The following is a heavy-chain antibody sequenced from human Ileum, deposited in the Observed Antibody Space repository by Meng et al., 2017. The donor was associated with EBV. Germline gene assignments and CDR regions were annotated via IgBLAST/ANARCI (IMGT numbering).Heavy chain of an antibody. CDR3: ARGRRFGSGRYALDY. V-gene: IGHV4-4*02. D-gene: IGHD3-10*01. Sequence: QLQLQESGPGVGKPLGTLSLLCGVSGGSIGSSYWWTWVRQPPEKGLEWIVEIYHSGSTNYNPSLKSRLTLSVDKSKSQFSLELISVTAADTAVYYCARGRRFGSGRYALDYWGQGTLVTVSS. CDR1: GGSIGSSYW. CDR2: IYHSGST. J-gene: IGHJ4*02.